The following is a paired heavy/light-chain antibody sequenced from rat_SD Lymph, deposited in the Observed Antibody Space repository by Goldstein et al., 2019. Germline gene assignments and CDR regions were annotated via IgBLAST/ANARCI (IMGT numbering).Heavy chain of an antibody. D-gene: IGHD1-12*01. CDR3: ARRGDFFITMTRPWDFDY. CDR1: GFTFSNYG. J-gene: IGHJ2*01. V-gene: IGHV5-29*01. Sequence: EVQLVESGGGLVQPGRSLKLSCAASGFTFSNYGMAWVRQAPTKGLEWVATISYDGSSTYYRDSVKGRFTISRDNAKSTLYLQMDSLRSEDTATYYCARRGDFFITMTRPWDFDYWGQGVMVTVSS. CDR2: ISYDGSST.
Light chain of an antibody. CDR2: YAT. CDR3: LQYKQYPLT. CDR1: QDIGNN. J-gene: IGKJ5*01. V-gene: IGKV14S1*01. Sequence: DIQMTQSPSSMSASLGDRVTITCQASQDIGNNLIWFQQKPGKSPRRMIYYATNLANGVPSRFSGSRSGSDYSLTIISLESEDMADYHCLQYKQYPLTFGSGTKLEIK.